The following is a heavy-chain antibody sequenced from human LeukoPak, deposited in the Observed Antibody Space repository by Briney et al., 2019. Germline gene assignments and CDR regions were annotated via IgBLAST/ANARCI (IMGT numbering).Heavy chain of an antibody. D-gene: IGHD5-24*01. CDR3: ARVDWLQLIPFDY. CDR2: INPNSGGT. J-gene: IGHJ4*02. CDR1: GYTFTGYF. V-gene: IGHV1-2*02. Sequence: ASVKVSCKASGYTFTGYFIHWVRQAPGQGLEWMGWINPNSGGTTYAQKFQGRVTMTTDTSISTDYMELSSLRSDDTAVYYCARVDWLQLIPFDYWGQGTLVTVSS.